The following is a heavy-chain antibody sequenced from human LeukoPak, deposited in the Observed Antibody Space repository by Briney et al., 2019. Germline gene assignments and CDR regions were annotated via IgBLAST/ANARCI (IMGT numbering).Heavy chain of an antibody. D-gene: IGHD2-21*01. CDR3: ARDHWVLFQHP. CDR2: ISSSSSYI. V-gene: IGHV3-21*01. Sequence: PGGSLRLSCAASGFTFSSHAMNWVRQAPGKGLEWVSSISSSSSYIYYADSVKGRFTISRDNAKNSLYLQMNSLRAEDTAVYYCARDHWVLFQHPWGQGTLVTVSS. J-gene: IGHJ5*02. CDR1: GFTFSSHA.